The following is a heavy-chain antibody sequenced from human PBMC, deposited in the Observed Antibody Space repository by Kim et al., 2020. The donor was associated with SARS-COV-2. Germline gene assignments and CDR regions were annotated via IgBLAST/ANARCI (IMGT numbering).Heavy chain of an antibody. CDR3: VCGYYRPTPPGTFDI. J-gene: IGHJ3*02. CDR2: INPNSGDT. Sequence: ASVKVSCKASGYTFTGYYMHWVRQAPGQGPEWMGRINPNSGDTNYAQKFQGRVTMTRDTSISTAYMELSSLRSDDTAVYYCVCGYYRPTPPGTFDIWGQGTLRTVSS. V-gene: IGHV1-2*06. D-gene: IGHD3-3*01. CDR1: GYTFTGYY.